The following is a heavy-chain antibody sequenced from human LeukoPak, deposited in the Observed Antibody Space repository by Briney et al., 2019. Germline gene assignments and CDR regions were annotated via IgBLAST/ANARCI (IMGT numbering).Heavy chain of an antibody. V-gene: IGHV4-38-2*02. CDR2: IYHSGST. CDR1: GYSISSGYY. D-gene: IGHD4-17*01. Sequence: SETLSLTCTVSGYSISSGYYWGWIRQPPGKGLEWIGSIYHSGSTDYNPSLKSRVTISVDTSKNQFSLNLSSVTAADTAVYYCARRAGTTVTTKFDYWGQGTLVTVSS. CDR3: ARRAGTTVTTKFDY. J-gene: IGHJ4*02.